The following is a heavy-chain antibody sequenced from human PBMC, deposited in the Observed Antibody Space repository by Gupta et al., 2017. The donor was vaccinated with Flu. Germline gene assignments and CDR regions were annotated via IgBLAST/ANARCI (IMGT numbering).Heavy chain of an antibody. Sequence: WVRQVQGKGLEWVSAISGSGGSTYYADSVKGRFTISRDNSKNTLYLQMNSLRAEDTAVYYCAKAGPSKGYDYYSYYGMDVWGQGTTVTVSS. CDR3: AKAGPSKGYDYYSYYGMDV. V-gene: IGHV3-23*01. CDR2: ISGSGGST. D-gene: IGHD5-12*01. J-gene: IGHJ6*02.